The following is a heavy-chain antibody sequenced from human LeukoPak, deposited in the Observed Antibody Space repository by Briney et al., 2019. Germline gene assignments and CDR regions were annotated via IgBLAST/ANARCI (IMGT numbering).Heavy chain of an antibody. D-gene: IGHD3-9*01. V-gene: IGHV3-66*02. Sequence: GGSLRLSCAASGFTVSSTYLSWVRQAPGKGLEWVSVIFSGGGTNYADSVKGRFTISRDNSKNTLHLQMDSLRPDDTAVYYCVKNRKPYYYDILTDYPYVFDIWGQGTMVIVSS. CDR1: GFTVSSTY. J-gene: IGHJ3*02. CDR3: VKNRKPYYYDILTDYPYVFDI. CDR2: IFSGGGT.